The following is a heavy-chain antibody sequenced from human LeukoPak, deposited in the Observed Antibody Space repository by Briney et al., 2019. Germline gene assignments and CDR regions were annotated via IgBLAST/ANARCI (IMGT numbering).Heavy chain of an antibody. CDR2: ISSSSKYI. D-gene: IGHD1-26*01. CDR1: GFTFTSYT. CDR3: ARAAGGTSRDY. V-gene: IGHV3-21*01. J-gene: IGHJ4*02. Sequence: GGSLRLSCAASGFTFTSYTMKWVRQAPGKGLEWVSSISSSSKYIYYADSVQGRFTVSRDNAKNSLYLQMNSLRDDDTAVYYCARAAGGTSRDYWGQGTLVTVSS.